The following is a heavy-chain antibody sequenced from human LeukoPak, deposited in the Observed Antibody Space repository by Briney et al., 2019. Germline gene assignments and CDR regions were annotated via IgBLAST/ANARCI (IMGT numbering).Heavy chain of an antibody. CDR1: GFTFSSYS. Sequence: PGGSLRLSCAASGFTFSSYSMNWVRQAPGKGLEWVASISRSSSYIYYGDSVKGRFSISRDNAKNLLYLQMNSLRADDTAMYYCARQLGIDYWGQGTLVAVSS. V-gene: IGHV3-21*01. CDR2: ISRSSSYI. D-gene: IGHD1-1*01. CDR3: ARQLGIDY. J-gene: IGHJ4*02.